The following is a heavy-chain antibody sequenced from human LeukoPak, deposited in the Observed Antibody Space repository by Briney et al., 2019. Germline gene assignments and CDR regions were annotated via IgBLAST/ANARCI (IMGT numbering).Heavy chain of an antibody. J-gene: IGHJ4*02. CDR1: GGTFSSYA. Sequence: ASVKVSCKASGGTFSSYAISWVRQAPGQGLEWMGGIIPIFGTANYAQKFQGRVTITTDESTSAASMELSSLRFEDTAVYYCARGSGIRFLEWLTPLDYWGQGTLVTVSS. CDR2: IIPIFGTA. CDR3: ARGSGIRFLEWLTPLDY. D-gene: IGHD3-3*01. V-gene: IGHV1-69*05.